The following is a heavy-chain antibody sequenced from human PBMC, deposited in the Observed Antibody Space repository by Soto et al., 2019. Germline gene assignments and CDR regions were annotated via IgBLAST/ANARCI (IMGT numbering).Heavy chain of an antibody. V-gene: IGHV3-74*01. CDR3: ARAPVDWNDTQPIDD. CDR1: GFTFSRYW. J-gene: IGHJ4*02. D-gene: IGHD1-1*01. CDR2: LNSDESTT. Sequence: GGSLRLSCAASGFTFSRYWMHWVRQAPGKGLVWVSRLNSDESTTTYADSVRGRFTISRDNAKNTLYLQMNSLRVEDTAVYYCARAPVDWNDTQPIDDWGQGTLVTVAS.